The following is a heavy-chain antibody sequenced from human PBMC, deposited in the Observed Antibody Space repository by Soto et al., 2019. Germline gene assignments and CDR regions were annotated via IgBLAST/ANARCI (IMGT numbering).Heavy chain of an antibody. CDR1: GGTFSSYA. CDR2: IIPIFGTA. CDR3: ARDGRVWGIEAYENWFDP. J-gene: IGHJ5*02. D-gene: IGHD6-13*01. V-gene: IGHV1-69*01. Sequence: QVQLVQSGAEVKKPWSSVNVSCKASGGTFSSYAISWVRQAPGQGLEWMGGIIPIFGTANYAQKFQGRVTITADESTSTAYMELGSLRSEDTAVYYCARDGRVWGIEAYENWFDPWGQGTLVTVSS.